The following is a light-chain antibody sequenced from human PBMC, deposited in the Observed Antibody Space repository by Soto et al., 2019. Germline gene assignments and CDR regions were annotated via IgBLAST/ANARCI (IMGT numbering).Light chain of an antibody. J-gene: IGKJ1*01. V-gene: IGKV3D-15*01. Sequence: EIVLTQSPATLSLSPGERATLSCRASQNVANYLDWYQQKPGQAPRLLIYESSNRATGIPDRFSGSGSGTEFTLTISSLQSEDFAVYYCQQYNNWPRTFGQGTKVDIK. CDR1: QNVANY. CDR3: QQYNNWPRT. CDR2: ESS.